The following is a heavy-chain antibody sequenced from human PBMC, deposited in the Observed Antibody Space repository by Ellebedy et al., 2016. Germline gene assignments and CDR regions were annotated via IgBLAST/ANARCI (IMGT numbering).Heavy chain of an antibody. V-gene: IGHV1-69*13. CDR3: ARGAVSSSSGPYYYYYMDV. CDR1: GYTFTSYD. D-gene: IGHD6-6*01. Sequence: SVKVSXXASGYTFTSYDINWVRQATGQGLEWMGGIIPIFGTANYAQKFQGRVTITADESTSTAYMELSSLRSEDTAVYYCARGAVSSSSGPYYYYYMDVWGKGTTVTVSS. CDR2: IIPIFGTA. J-gene: IGHJ6*03.